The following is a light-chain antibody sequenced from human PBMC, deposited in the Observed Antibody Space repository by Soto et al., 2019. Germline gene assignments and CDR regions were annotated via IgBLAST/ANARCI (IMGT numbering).Light chain of an antibody. J-gene: IGKJ3*01. CDR2: DAS. V-gene: IGKV3-11*01. Sequence: EIVLTQSPATLSLSPGERATLSCRASQSVSSYLAWYQQKPGQAPRLLIYDASNRATGIPARFSGSGSATDFTHTNSSLEPEDFAVYYCQQRSNWPPFTFGPGTKVDIK. CDR3: QQRSNWPPFT. CDR1: QSVSSY.